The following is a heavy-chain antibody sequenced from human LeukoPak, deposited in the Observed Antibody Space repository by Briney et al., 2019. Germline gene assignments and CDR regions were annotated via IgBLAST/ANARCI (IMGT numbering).Heavy chain of an antibody. J-gene: IGHJ6*03. CDR2: ISAYNGNT. Sequence: ASAKVSCKASGGTFSSYGISWARQAPGQGLEWMGWISAYNGNTNYAQKLQGRVTMTTDTSTSTAYMELRSLRSDDTAVYYCARDSSGSLSPNYYYYYMDVWGKGTTVTVSS. CDR3: ARDSSGSLSPNYYYYYMDV. V-gene: IGHV1-18*01. D-gene: IGHD1-26*01. CDR1: GGTFSSYG.